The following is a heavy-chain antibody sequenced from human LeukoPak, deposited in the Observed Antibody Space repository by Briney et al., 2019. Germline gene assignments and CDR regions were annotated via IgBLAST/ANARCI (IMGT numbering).Heavy chain of an antibody. J-gene: IGHJ4*02. CDR2: ISSSSSTI. CDR1: GFTFSSYS. Sequence: GGSLRLSCAASGFTFSSYSMNWVRQAPGKGLEWVSYISSSSSTIYYADSVKGRFTISRDNAKNSLYLQMNGLRDEDTAVYYCVTSWNRQQRDYWGQGILVTVSS. CDR3: VTSWNRQQRDY. V-gene: IGHV3-48*02. D-gene: IGHD1-1*01.